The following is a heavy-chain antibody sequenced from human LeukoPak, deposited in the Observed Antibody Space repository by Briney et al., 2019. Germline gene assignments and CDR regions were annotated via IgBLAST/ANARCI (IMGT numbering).Heavy chain of an antibody. J-gene: IGHJ4*02. CDR3: AKETRGSYSDY. CDR2: IRYDGTSK. D-gene: IGHD1-26*01. V-gene: IGHV3-30*02. CDR1: GFTFSSSG. Sequence: GGSLRLSCAASGFTFSSSGMHWVRQAPGKGLEWVAFIRYDGTSKYYADSVKGRFSISRDNSKNTVYLQMNSLRAEDTAVYYCAKETRGSYSDYWGQGTLVTVSS.